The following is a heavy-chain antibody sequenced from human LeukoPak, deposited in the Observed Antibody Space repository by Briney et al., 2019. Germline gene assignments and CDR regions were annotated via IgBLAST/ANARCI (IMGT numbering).Heavy chain of an antibody. J-gene: IGHJ6*03. Sequence: ASVKVSCKASGYTFTGYYMHWVRQAPGQGLEWMGRINPNSGGTNYAQKFQGRVTMTRDTSISTAYMELSRLRSDDTAVYYCARAEPSIFGVVISYYYYMDVWGKGTTVTVFS. CDR1: GYTFTGYY. CDR2: INPNSGGT. V-gene: IGHV1-2*06. CDR3: ARAEPSIFGVVISYYYYMDV. D-gene: IGHD3-3*01.